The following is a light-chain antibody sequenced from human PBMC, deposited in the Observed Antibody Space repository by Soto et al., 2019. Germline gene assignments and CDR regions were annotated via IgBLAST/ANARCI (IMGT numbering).Light chain of an antibody. Sequence: QCVLTQPPSASGSPGQSVTISCTGTSSDVGGYNYVSWYQQHPGKAPKLMIYEVSKRPSGVPDRFSGSKSGNTASLTVSGLQAEDEADYYCSSYAGSNNSWVFGGGTKLTVL. J-gene: IGLJ3*02. CDR3: SSYAGSNNSWV. V-gene: IGLV2-8*01. CDR1: SSDVGGYNY. CDR2: EVS.